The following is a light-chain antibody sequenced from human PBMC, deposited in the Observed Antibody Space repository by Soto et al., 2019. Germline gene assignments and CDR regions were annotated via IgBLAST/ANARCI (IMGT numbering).Light chain of an antibody. CDR1: QSISSY. Sequence: DVQITPTRSPLCAPVGDRVTLPLRASQSISSYLNWYQQKPGKAPKLLIYAASSLQSGVPSRFSGSGSGTDFTLTISSLQPEDFATYYCQQSYSTLRTFGQGTNVDIK. CDR3: QQSYSTLRT. J-gene: IGKJ1*01. CDR2: AAS. V-gene: IGKV1-39*01.